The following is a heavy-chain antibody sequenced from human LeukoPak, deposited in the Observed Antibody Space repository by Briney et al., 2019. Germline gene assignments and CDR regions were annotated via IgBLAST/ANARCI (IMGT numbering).Heavy chain of an antibody. CDR2: INPNSGGA. CDR3: ARAGYYGSGSYLPDDY. Sequence: ASVKVSCRASGYTFTGYYMHWVRQAPGQGLEWMGWINPNSGGANYAQKFQGRVTMTRDTSISTAYMELSRLRSDDTAVYYCARAGYYGSGSYLPDDYWGQGTLVTVSS. V-gene: IGHV1-2*02. D-gene: IGHD3-10*01. J-gene: IGHJ4*02. CDR1: GYTFTGYY.